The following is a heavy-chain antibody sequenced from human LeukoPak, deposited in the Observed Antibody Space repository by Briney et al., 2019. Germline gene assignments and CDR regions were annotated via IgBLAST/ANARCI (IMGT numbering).Heavy chain of an antibody. CDR3: ARGRDITYYCYYMDV. J-gene: IGHJ6*03. D-gene: IGHD3-10*01. CDR2: MNPNSGNT. Sequence: ASVKVSCKASGYTFTSYDINWVRQATGQGLEWMGWMNPNSGNTGYAQKFQGRVTMTRNTSISTAYMELSSLRSEDTAVYYCARGRDITYYCYYMDVWGKGTTVTVSS. V-gene: IGHV1-8*01. CDR1: GYTFTSYD.